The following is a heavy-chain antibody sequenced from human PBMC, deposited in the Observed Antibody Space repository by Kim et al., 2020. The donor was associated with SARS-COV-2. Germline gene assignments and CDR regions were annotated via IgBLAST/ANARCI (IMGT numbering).Heavy chain of an antibody. V-gene: IGHV4-59*01. CDR2: IYSSGTT. D-gene: IGHD1-1*01. Sequence: SETLSLTCSVSGGSISSYYWSWIRQPPGKGLEWIEYIYSSGTTNYNPSLKGRVTMSVDTSKNQFSLILYSVTAADTAVYYCARGPTRDPFDSWGQGTLVT. J-gene: IGHJ4*02. CDR3: ARGPTRDPFDS. CDR1: GGSISSYY.